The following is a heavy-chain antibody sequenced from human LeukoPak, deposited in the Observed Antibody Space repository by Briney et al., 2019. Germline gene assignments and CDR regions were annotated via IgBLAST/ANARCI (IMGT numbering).Heavy chain of an antibody. CDR1: GFTFSNYA. CDR3: ARVGGYSSSWYVSNAFDI. J-gene: IGHJ3*02. D-gene: IGHD6-13*01. Sequence: RSLRLSCAASGFTFSNYAMHWVRQAPGKGLEWVAVISYDGSSKYYADSVEGRFTISRDNSKNTLYLQMNSLRAEDTAVYYCARVGGYSSSWYVSNAFDIWGQGTMVTVSS. V-gene: IGHV3-30*01. CDR2: ISYDGSSK.